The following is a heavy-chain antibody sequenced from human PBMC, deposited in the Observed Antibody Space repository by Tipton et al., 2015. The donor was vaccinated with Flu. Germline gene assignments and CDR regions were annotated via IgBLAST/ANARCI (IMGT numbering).Heavy chain of an antibody. CDR1: GFTFKNAW. V-gene: IGHV3-7*01. CDR2: INQDGSQK. J-gene: IGHJ6*02. CDR3: AREGNGWERDGLDV. Sequence: SLRLSCAASGFTFKNAWMTWVRQAPGKGLEWVVNINQDGSQKYYLDSVKGRFIISRDNAKNAVYLEMNSLRVEDTAVYYCAREGNGWERDGLDVWGQGTTVTISS. D-gene: IGHD6-19*01.